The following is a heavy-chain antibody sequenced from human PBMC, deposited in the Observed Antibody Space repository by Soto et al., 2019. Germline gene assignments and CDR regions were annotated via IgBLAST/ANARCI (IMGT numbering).Heavy chain of an antibody. V-gene: IGHV4-39*01. J-gene: IGHJ6*03. CDR3: ARPSGSGSFRYYYMDV. CDR1: GGSLSSSSYY. D-gene: IGHD3-10*01. CDR2: IHSSGTT. Sequence: SETLSLTCTVSGGSLSSSSYYWGWIRQTPGKGLEWIGSIHSSGTTYYNPSLKSRVTISIDTSKNQFSLKLSSVTAADTAVYYCARPSGSGSFRYYYMDVWGKGTTVT.